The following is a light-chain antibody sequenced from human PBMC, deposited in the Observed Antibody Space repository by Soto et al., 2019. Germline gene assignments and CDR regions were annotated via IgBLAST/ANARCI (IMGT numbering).Light chain of an antibody. V-gene: IGKV1-5*03. Sequence: DLPMTQSPSTLSASVGDRVTITCRASQSISSWLAWYQQKPGKAPNLLIYKASSLESGVPSRFSGSGSGTEFTLTISSLQPDDFATYYCQQYNTYWTFGQGTKVEIK. CDR3: QQYNTYWT. CDR2: KAS. CDR1: QSISSW. J-gene: IGKJ1*01.